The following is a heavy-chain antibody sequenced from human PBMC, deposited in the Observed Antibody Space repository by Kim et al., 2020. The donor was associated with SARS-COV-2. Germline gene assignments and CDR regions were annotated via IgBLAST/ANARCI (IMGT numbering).Heavy chain of an antibody. D-gene: IGHD4-17*01. CDR1: GGSISSGSYS. J-gene: IGHJ4*02. CDR2: IYDSGST. V-gene: IGHV4-30-2*01. Sequence: SETLSLTCTVSGGSISSGSYSWSWIRQPPGKGLEWIGNIYDSGSTYYNPSLKSRVTISVDRSKNQFSLKLSSVNAADTAVYFCARGGDDYGDYVYYWGQGTLVTVSS. CDR3: ARGGDDYGDYVYY.